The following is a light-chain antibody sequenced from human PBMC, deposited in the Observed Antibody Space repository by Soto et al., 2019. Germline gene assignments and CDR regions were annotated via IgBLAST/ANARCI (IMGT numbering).Light chain of an antibody. CDR2: AAS. CDR3: QQYYSYPSWT. V-gene: IGKV1-8*01. CDR1: QGISSY. Sequence: AIRMTQSPSSLSASTGDRVTITCRASQGISSYLAWYQQKPGKAPKLLIYAASTLQSGVPSRFSGRGSAADFTLTISCLQSEDFATYYCQQYYSYPSWTFGQGTKVEIK. J-gene: IGKJ1*01.